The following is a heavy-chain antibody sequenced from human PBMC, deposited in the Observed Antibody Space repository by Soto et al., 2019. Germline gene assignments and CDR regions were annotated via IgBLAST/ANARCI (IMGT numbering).Heavy chain of an antibody. D-gene: IGHD3-22*01. Sequence: VASVKVSCKASGYTFTSYGISWVRQAPGQGLEWMGWISAYNGNTNYAQKLQGRVTMTTDTSTSTAYMELRSLRSDDTAVYYCARAMEDYYDSSGYYHPNDYWGQGTLVTVSS. CDR1: GYTFTSYG. CDR3: ARAMEDYYDSSGYYHPNDY. J-gene: IGHJ4*02. CDR2: ISAYNGNT. V-gene: IGHV1-18*01.